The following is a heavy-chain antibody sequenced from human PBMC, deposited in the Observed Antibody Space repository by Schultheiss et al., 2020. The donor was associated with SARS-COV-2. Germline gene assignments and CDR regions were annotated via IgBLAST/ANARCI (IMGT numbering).Heavy chain of an antibody. D-gene: IGHD5-18*01. CDR3: AKDMGYSYGCFDY. V-gene: IGHV3-64D*06. CDR1: GFTFSSYA. J-gene: IGHJ4*02. Sequence: GGSLRLSCSASGFTFSSYAMHWVRQAPGKGLEYVSAISSNGGSTYYADSVKGRFTISRDNSKNTLYLQMSSLRAEDTAVYYCAKDMGYSYGCFDYWGQGTLVTVSS. CDR2: ISSNGGST.